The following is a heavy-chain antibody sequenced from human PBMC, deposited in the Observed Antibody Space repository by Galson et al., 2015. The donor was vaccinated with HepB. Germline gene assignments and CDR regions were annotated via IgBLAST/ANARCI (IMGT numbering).Heavy chain of an antibody. D-gene: IGHD1-7*01. CDR1: GFTFSSYG. CDR2: IWYDGSNK. J-gene: IGHJ4*02. CDR3: ARGGGVITGTTNFDY. Sequence: LRLSCAASGFTFSSYGTHWVRQAPGKGLEWVAVIWYDGSNKYYADSVKGRFTISRDNSKNTLYLQMNSLRAEDTAVYYCARGGGVITGTTNFDYWGQGTLVTVSS. V-gene: IGHV3-33*01.